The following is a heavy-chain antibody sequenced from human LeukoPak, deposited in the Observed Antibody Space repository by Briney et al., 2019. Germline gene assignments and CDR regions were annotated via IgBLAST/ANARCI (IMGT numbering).Heavy chain of an antibody. V-gene: IGHV3-11*04. J-gene: IGHJ4*02. CDR2: ISGSGTTI. D-gene: IGHD3-22*01. Sequence: PGGSLRLSCAASGLTFSDYYMTWIRQAPGKGLEWVSSISGSGTTIYSADSVRGRFTVSRDNAKNSLFLHMNSLRAEDTAVYYCAIQITMIVVVPYFDCWGQGTLVTVSS. CDR3: AIQITMIVVVPYFDC. CDR1: GLTFSDYY.